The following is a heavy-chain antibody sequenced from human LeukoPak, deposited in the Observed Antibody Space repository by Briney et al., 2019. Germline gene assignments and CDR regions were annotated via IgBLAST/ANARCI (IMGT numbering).Heavy chain of an antibody. CDR3: ARDSGTTGEVKFDP. J-gene: IGHJ5*02. CDR2: IYNGGII. CDR1: GDSISRYY. Sequence: PSETLSLTCTVSGDSISRYYWSWIRQPAGKGLEWIGRIYNGGIITYNPSLKSRVTMSIDTSNNQFSLRLRFVTAADTAVYYCARDSGTTGEVKFDPWGQGTLVTVSS. V-gene: IGHV4-4*07. D-gene: IGHD3-10*01.